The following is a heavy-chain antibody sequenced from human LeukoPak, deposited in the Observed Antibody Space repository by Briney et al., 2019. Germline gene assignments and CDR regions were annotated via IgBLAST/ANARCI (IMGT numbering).Heavy chain of an antibody. D-gene: IGHD2-2*01. V-gene: IGHV3-21*01. CDR1: GFTFSSYS. CDR3: ARDRASNIVVVPAAIA. Sequence: GGSLRLSCAASGFTFSSYSMNWVRQAPGKGLEWVSSISSSSSYICYADSVKGRFTISRDNAKNSLYLQMNSLRAEDTAVYYCARDRASNIVVVPAAIAWGQGTLVTVSS. CDR2: ISSSSSYI. J-gene: IGHJ4*02.